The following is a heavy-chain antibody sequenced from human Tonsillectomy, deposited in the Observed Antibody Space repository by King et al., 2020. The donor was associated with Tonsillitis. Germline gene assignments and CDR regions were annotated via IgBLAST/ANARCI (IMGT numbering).Heavy chain of an antibody. Sequence: VQLPQWGAGLLKPSETLSLTCAVYGGSFSGYYWSWIRQPPGKGLEWIREINHSGSTNYNPSLKSRVTISVDTSKNQFSLKLSSVTAADTAVYYCARLGIAEGYWGQGTLVTVSS. CDR1: GGSFSGYY. D-gene: IGHD6-13*01. CDR3: ARLGIAEGY. J-gene: IGHJ4*02. CDR2: INHSGST. V-gene: IGHV4-34*01.